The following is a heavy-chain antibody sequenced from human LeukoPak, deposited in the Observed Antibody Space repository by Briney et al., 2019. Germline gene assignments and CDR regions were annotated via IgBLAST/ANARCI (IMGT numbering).Heavy chain of an antibody. V-gene: IGHV3-74*01. D-gene: IGHD4-17*01. CDR3: ARDSRTTVTTSAFDI. Sequence: GGSLRLSCAASGFTFSSYWMHWVRQAPGKGLVWVSRINSDGSSTSYADSVKGRFTISRDNAKNTLYLQMNSLRAEDTAVYYCARDSRTTVTTSAFDIWGQGTMVTVSS. CDR2: INSDGSST. J-gene: IGHJ3*02. CDR1: GFTFSSYW.